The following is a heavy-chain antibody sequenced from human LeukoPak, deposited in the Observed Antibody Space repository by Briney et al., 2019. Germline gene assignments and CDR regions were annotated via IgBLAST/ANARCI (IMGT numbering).Heavy chain of an antibody. CDR3: AKGGGAYYSDSSTYSAPFEH. D-gene: IGHD3-22*01. CDR2: ISSSSSTI. J-gene: IGHJ4*02. V-gene: IGHV3-48*01. CDR1: GFTFSSYS. Sequence: GGSLRLSCAASGFTFSSYSMNWVRQAPGKGLEWVSYISSSSSTIYYADPVKGRFTISRDNSKNTLYLQMNSLRAEDTAVYYCAKGGGAYYSDSSTYSAPFEHWGQGTLVTVSS.